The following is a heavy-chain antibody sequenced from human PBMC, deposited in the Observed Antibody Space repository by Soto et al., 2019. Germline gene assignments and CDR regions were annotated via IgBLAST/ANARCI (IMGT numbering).Heavy chain of an antibody. D-gene: IGHD2-15*01. V-gene: IGHV4-31*03. CDR1: GVSISSGDSH. CDR3: ARGGSGDIVVVAAIDY. CDR2: IYYSGRT. J-gene: IGHJ4*02. Sequence: SETLSLTCNVSGVSISSGDSHWNWIRQVPGKGLEWIGSIYYSGRTSYNPSLKSRVTISVDTSKNHFSLKLTSVTAADTAVYYCARGGSGDIVVVAAIDYWGQGTLVTVSS.